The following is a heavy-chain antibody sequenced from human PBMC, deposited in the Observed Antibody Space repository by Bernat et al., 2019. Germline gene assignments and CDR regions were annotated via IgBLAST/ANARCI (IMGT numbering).Heavy chain of an antibody. D-gene: IGHD3-22*01. V-gene: IGHV3-23*01. J-gene: IGHJ3*01. CDR2: IRGSGDT. CDR3: AKDSAYYYDSSGPRVFDL. CDR1: GFTFSSYA. Sequence: EVQLLESGGGLVQPGGSLRLSCAASGFTFSSYAMTWVRQAPGKGLEWVSAIRGSGDTYYADSVKGRVTVSRDNSKNTLFLQMNSLRAEDTAVYYCAKDSAYYYDSSGPRVFDLWGQGTKVTVSS.